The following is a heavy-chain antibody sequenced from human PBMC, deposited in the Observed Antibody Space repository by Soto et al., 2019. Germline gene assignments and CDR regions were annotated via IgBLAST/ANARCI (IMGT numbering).Heavy chain of an antibody. V-gene: IGHV4-39*01. Sequence: PSETLSLTCSVSNLSISSGYYWGWIRQPPGKGLEWIGTIYFNGNTFYNPSPKSRLTISVDTSKNQISLRLTSVTAADTAVYYCARQGSYWGQGTLVTVSS. CDR1: NLSISSGYY. J-gene: IGHJ4*02. CDR2: IYFNGNT. CDR3: ARQGSY.